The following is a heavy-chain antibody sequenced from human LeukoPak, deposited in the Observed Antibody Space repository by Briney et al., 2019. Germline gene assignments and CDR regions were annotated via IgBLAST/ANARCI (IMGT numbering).Heavy chain of an antibody. CDR2: INPNRGGT. Sequence: ASLRDSCEDPRDSSTGDYIWSVRQAPGQRLECMGWINPNRGGTNYEDQFNVRVTTYKATSISTFCIELSRLRSDDTAVYYCARTYYYYYSDYLPSWGQGTLVTVSS. CDR3: ARTYYYYYSDYLPS. J-gene: IGHJ5*01. V-gene: IGHV1-2*02. CDR1: RDSSTGDY. D-gene: IGHD3-22*01.